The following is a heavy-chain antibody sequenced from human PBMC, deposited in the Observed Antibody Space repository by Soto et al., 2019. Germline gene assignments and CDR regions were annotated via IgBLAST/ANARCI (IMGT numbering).Heavy chain of an antibody. V-gene: IGHV3-66*01. D-gene: IGHD1-26*01. CDR3: ARDSPSRIGAYAFDI. CDR1: GFTVSSNY. J-gene: IGHJ3*02. CDR2: IYSGGST. Sequence: EVQLVESGGGLVQPGGSLRLSCAASGFTVSSNYMSWVRQAPGKGLEWVSVIYSGGSTYYADSVKGRFTISRDNSKNTLYLQMNSLRAEDTAVYYCARDSPSRIGAYAFDIWGLGRMVTVSS.